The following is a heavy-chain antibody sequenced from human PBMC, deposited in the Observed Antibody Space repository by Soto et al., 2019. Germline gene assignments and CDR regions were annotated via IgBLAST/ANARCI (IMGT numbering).Heavy chain of an antibody. CDR2: ISTYNGNT. CDR3: TKRRSARPGFDAFDL. CDR1: GYTFIDYG. J-gene: IGHJ3*01. Sequence: ASVKVSCKASGYTFIDYGISWVRQAPGQGLEWMGWISTYNGNTNYAKKFQGRVTMTTDTSTTTAYMELSSLSPEDTALYYCTKRRSARPGFDAFDLWGQGTMVTVSS. V-gene: IGHV1-18*01. D-gene: IGHD1-1*01.